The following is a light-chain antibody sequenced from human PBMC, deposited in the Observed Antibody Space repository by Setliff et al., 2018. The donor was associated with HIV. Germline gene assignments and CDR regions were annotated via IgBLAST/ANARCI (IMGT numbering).Light chain of an antibody. Sequence: QSALTQPASVSGSPGQSITISCPGTSRDVGGYNYVSWYQQHPGKAPKLIIYEVRNRPSGVSNRFSGSKSGNTASLTIPGLQTEDEADYYCSSYAITNTLPFGTGTKVTVL. J-gene: IGLJ1*01. V-gene: IGLV2-14*01. CDR1: SRDVGGYNY. CDR3: SSYAITNTLP. CDR2: EVR.